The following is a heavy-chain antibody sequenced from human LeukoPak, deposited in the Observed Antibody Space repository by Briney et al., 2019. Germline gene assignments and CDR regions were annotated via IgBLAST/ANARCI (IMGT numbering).Heavy chain of an antibody. CDR3: ARDLYYYYGSGAAPPFDP. D-gene: IGHD3-10*01. CDR1: GFTFSSYS. Sequence: GGSLRLSCAASGFTFSSYSMNWVRQAPGKGLEWVSSISSSSSYIYYADSVKGRFTISRDNAKNSLYLQMNSLRAEDTAVYCCARDLYYYYGSGAAPPFDPWGQGTLVTVSS. V-gene: IGHV3-21*01. J-gene: IGHJ5*02. CDR2: ISSSSSYI.